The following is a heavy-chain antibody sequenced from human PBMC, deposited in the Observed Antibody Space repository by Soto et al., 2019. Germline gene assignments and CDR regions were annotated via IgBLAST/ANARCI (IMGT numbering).Heavy chain of an antibody. Sequence: EVQVLESGGGLVQPGGSLRLSCAASGFTFSSYAMSWVRQAPGKGLEWVSGISGRSGSTYYADSVKGRFTISRDNSKNTLYLQMNSLRAEDTAVYYCAKDLGTGCCDYFDYWGQGTLVIVSS. D-gene: IGHD7-27*01. V-gene: IGHV3-23*01. J-gene: IGHJ4*02. CDR2: ISGRSGST. CDR3: AKDLGTGCCDYFDY. CDR1: GFTFSSYA.